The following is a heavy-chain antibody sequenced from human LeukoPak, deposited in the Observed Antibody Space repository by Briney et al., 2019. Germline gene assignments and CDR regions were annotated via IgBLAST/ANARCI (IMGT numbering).Heavy chain of an antibody. Sequence: SVNVSCKASGGTFSSYAISWVRQAPGQGLEWMGRIIPILGIANYAQKFQGRVTITADKSTSTAYMELSSLRSEDTAVYYCARGILTGKEPYYFDYWGQGTLVTVSS. V-gene: IGHV1-69*04. J-gene: IGHJ4*02. CDR2: IIPILGIA. D-gene: IGHD3-9*01. CDR1: GGTFSSYA. CDR3: ARGILTGKEPYYFDY.